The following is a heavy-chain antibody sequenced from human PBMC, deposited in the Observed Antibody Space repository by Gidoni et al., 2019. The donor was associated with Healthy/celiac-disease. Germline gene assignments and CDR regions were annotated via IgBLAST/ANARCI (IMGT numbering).Heavy chain of an antibody. CDR3: ASPSTHSSGFGTGMDV. V-gene: IGHV4-39*01. CDR1: GGSISSSSYY. J-gene: IGHJ6*02. D-gene: IGHD6-19*01. Sequence: QLQLQESGPGLVKPSETLSLTCTVSGGSISSSSYYWGWIRQPPGKGLEWIGSIYYSGSTYYNPSLKSRVTISVDTSKNQFSLKLSSVTAADTAVYYCASPSTHSSGFGTGMDVWGQGTTVTVSS. CDR2: IYYSGST.